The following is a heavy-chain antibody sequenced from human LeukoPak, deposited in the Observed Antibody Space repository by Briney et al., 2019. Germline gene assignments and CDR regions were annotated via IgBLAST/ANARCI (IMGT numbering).Heavy chain of an antibody. CDR2: IGSGGDT. CDR3: AKYYASRSRSFDF. CDR1: GFTFSSYA. D-gene: IGHD3-10*01. J-gene: IGHJ4*02. Sequence: GGSLRLSCAASGFTFSSYAMTWVRQAPGKGLGWVSVIGSGGDTNYADSVKGRFTISRDNSKNTLYLQMNSLRAEDTAVYYCAKYYASRSRSFDFWGQGTLVTVSS. V-gene: IGHV3-23*01.